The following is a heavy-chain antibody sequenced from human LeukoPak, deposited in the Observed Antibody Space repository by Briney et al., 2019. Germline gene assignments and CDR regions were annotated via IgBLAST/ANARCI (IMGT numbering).Heavy chain of an antibody. J-gene: IGHJ6*02. V-gene: IGHV3-33*06. CDR2: IWYDGSNK. D-gene: IGHD6-13*01. CDR1: GFTFSRYG. Sequence: GRSLRLSCAASGFTFSRYGMHWVRQAPGKGLEWVAVIWYDGSNKYYADSVKGRFTISRDNSKNTLYLQMNSLRAEDTAVYYCAKEISSWYNYYYYGMDVWGQGTTVTVSS. CDR3: AKEISSWYNYYYYGMDV.